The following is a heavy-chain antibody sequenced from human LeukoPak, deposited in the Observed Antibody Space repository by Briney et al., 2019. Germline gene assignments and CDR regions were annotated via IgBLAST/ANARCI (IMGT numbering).Heavy chain of an antibody. CDR1: GGSISSYY. D-gene: IGHD3-16*02. J-gene: IGHJ4*02. V-gene: IGHV4-59*01. CDR3: ARGHYIWGTYRQYFDY. CDR2: MYYSGST. Sequence: SETLSLTCTVSGGSISSYYWNWIRQPPGKGLEWVGYMYYSGSTSYNPSLMSRVTISVDTSKYQFSLKLSSVTAADTAVYYCARGHYIWGTYRQYFDYWGQGTLVTVSS.